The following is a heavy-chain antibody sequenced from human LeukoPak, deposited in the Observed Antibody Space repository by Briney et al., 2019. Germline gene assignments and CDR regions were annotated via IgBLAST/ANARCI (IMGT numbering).Heavy chain of an antibody. V-gene: IGHV1-2*02. CDR3: ASYCSSTSCSDY. D-gene: IGHD2-2*01. Sequence: ASVKVSCKASGYTFTGYYMHWVRQAPAQGLEWMGWINPNSGGTNYAQKFQGRVTMTRDTSISTAYMELSRLRSDDTAVYYCASYCSSTSCSDYWGQGTLVTVSS. J-gene: IGHJ4*02. CDR2: INPNSGGT. CDR1: GYTFTGYY.